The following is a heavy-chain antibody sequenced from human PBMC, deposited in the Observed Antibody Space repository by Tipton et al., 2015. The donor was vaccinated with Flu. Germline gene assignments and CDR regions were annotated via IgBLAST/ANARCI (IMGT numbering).Heavy chain of an antibody. D-gene: IGHD1-1*01. CDR2: IYFGETT. CDR1: GDSVTSYY. Sequence: TLSLTCSVSGDSVTSYYWSWVRQPAGKGLEWIGRIYFGETTSYNPSLKSRATMSMDRSRNQFSLNLRFVTAADTAVYYCARAHKWNDAFDMWGQGTKVTVSS. V-gene: IGHV4-4*07. CDR3: ARAHKWNDAFDM. J-gene: IGHJ3*02.